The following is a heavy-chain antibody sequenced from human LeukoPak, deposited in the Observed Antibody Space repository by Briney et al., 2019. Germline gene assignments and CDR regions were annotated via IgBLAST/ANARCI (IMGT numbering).Heavy chain of an antibody. CDR2: IYYSGST. CDR1: GGSISSYY. Sequence: SETLSLTCTVSGGSISSYYWSWIRQPPGKGLEWIGYIYYSGSTIYNPSLKSRVTISVDTYKNQFSLKLISVPAADTPVYYCVIVGIYGDIFDYWGQGTLVTVSS. CDR3: VIVGIYGDIFDY. V-gene: IGHV4-59*01. D-gene: IGHD4-17*01. J-gene: IGHJ4*02.